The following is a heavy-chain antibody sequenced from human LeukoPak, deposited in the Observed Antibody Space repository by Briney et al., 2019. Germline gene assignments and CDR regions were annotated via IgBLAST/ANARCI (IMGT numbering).Heavy chain of an antibody. V-gene: IGHV4-61*02. D-gene: IGHD3-3*01. CDR3: ARAPYYDFWSGQYYFDY. CDR2: IYTSGST. CDR1: GGSISSGSYY. Sequence: SQTLSLTCTVSGGSISSGSYYWSWIRQPAGKGLEWIGRIYTSGSTNYNPSLKSRVTISVDTSRNQFSLKLSSVTAADTAVYYCARAPYYDFWSGQYYFDYWGQGTLVTVSS. J-gene: IGHJ4*02.